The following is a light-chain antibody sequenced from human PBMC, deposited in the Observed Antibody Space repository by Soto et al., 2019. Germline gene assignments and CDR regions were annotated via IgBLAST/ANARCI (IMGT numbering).Light chain of an antibody. V-gene: IGKV3-11*02. J-gene: IGKJ4*01. Sequence: EIVLTQSPATLSLSPGERATLSCRASQSVGSSLAWYQQKPGQAPRLLIKDAANRTTAIPARFGGSRSGSDITLTISSLEPEEFAVYYWQHRRDGPLTFSGDTKVEIK. CDR1: QSVGSS. CDR2: DAA. CDR3: QHRRDGPLT.